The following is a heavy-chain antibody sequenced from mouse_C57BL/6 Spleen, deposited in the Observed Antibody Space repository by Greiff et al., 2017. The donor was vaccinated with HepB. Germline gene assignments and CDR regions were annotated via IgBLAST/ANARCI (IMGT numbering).Heavy chain of an antibody. CDR1: GYTFTSYW. V-gene: IGHV1-53*01. CDR3: ARRVLRSYWYFDV. Sequence: VQLQQSGTELVKPGASVKLSCKASGYTFTSYWMHWVKQRPGQGLEWIGNINPSNGGTNYNEKFKSKATLTVDKSSSTAYMQLSSLTSEDSAVYYCARRVLRSYWYFDVWGTGTTVTVSS. D-gene: IGHD1-1*01. CDR2: INPSNGGT. J-gene: IGHJ1*03.